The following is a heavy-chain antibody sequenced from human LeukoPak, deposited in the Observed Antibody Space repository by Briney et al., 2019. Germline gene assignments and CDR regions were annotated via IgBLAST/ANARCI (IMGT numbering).Heavy chain of an antibody. CDR2: IYTSGST. V-gene: IGHV4-39*07. CDR1: GGSISSSSYY. J-gene: IGHJ6*03. Sequence: SETLSLTCTVSGGSISSSSYYWGWIRQPPGKGLEWIGRIYTSGSTNYNPSLKSRVTMSVDTSKNQFSLKLSSVTAADTAVYYCARDLITIGARYYYYMDVWGKGTTVTVSS. CDR3: ARDLITIGARYYYYMDV. D-gene: IGHD3-10*01.